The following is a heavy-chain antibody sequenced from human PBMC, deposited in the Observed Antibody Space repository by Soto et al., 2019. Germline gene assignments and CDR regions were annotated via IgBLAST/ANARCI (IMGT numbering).Heavy chain of an antibody. CDR3: AYSPQYSSSHIPFDY. CDR2: IYWNDDK. D-gene: IGHD6-13*01. CDR1: GFSLTASGVG. J-gene: IGHJ4*02. Sequence: PTLVNPTQTLTLTCTFSGFSLTASGVGVGWIRQPPGKALEWLALIYWNDDKRYTPSRKRRLTITKDTSKNQVVLTMTNMDPVDTATYYCAYSPQYSSSHIPFDYWGQGILVTSPQ. V-gene: IGHV2-5*01.